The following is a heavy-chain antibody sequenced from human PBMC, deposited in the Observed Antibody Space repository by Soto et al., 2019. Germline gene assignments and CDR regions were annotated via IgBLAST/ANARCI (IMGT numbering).Heavy chain of an antibody. CDR1: GDSVSSNSAA. D-gene: IGHD4-4*01. Sequence: SQTLSLTCAISGDSVSSNSAAWNWIRQSPSRGLEWLGRTYYRSKWYNDYAVSVKSRITINPDTSKNQFSLQLNPVTPEDTAVYFCAREWGRMTTVTTHLDYWGQGTLVTVS. CDR3: AREWGRMTTVTTHLDY. J-gene: IGHJ4*02. V-gene: IGHV6-1*01. CDR2: TYYRSKWYN.